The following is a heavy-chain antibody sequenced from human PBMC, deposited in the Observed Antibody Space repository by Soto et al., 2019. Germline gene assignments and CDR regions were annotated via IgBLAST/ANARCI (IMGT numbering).Heavy chain of an antibody. CDR1: GGSVSSGSYY. CDR3: AREGVATSLDY. J-gene: IGHJ4*02. CDR2: IYYSGST. Sequence: LSLTCTVSGGSVSSGSYYWSWIRQPPGKGLEWIGYIYYSGSTNYNPSLKSRVTISVDTSKNQFSLKLSSVTAADTAVYYCAREGVATSLDYWGQGXLVTVYS. V-gene: IGHV4-61*01. D-gene: IGHD5-12*01.